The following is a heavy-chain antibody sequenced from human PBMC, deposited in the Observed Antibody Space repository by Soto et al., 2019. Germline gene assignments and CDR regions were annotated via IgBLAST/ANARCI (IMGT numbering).Heavy chain of an antibody. Sequence: GESLKISCAASGFTFSSYGMHWVRQAPGKGLEWVAVIWYDGSNKYYADSVKGRFTISRDNSKNTLYLQMNSLRAEDTAVYYCAKSYSSSWTPHFDYWGQGTLVTVSS. CDR2: IWYDGSNK. D-gene: IGHD6-13*01. J-gene: IGHJ4*02. CDR1: GFTFSSYG. V-gene: IGHV3-33*06. CDR3: AKSYSSSWTPHFDY.